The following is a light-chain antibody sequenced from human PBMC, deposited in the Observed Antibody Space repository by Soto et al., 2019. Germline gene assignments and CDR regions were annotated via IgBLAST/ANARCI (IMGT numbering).Light chain of an antibody. CDR2: EVS. Sequence: QLVLTQPASVSGSPGQSITISCTGTSSDVGGYNFVSWYQQHPGKAPKLMIYEVSNRPSGVSYRFSGSKSGNTASLTISGLQAEDEADYYCSSYTSSVTLVFGGGTK. CDR1: SSDVGGYNF. V-gene: IGLV2-14*01. J-gene: IGLJ2*01. CDR3: SSYTSSVTLV.